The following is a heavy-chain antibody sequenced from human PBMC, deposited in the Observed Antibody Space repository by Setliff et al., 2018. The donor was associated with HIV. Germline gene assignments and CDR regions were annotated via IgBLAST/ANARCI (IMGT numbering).Heavy chain of an antibody. V-gene: IGHV1-18*01. CDR1: GYSFTSYG. Sequence: GASVKVSCKAFGYSFTSYGISWVRQAPGQGLEWMGWISTYNGNTNYAQKVQGRVTMTTDTSTNTAYMELRRLRSDDTAMYYCAREGTTIFYFYYYAMDVWGQGTTVTVSS. J-gene: IGHJ6*02. CDR2: ISTYNGNT. CDR3: AREGTTIFYFYYYAMDV. D-gene: IGHD3-9*01.